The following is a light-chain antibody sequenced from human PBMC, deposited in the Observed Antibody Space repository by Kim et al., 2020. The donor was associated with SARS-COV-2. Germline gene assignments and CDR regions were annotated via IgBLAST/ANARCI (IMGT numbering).Light chain of an antibody. CDR3: QQYYSYPPT. Sequence: ASTGDRVTITCRASQGISSYLALYQQKPGKAPKLLIYAASTLQSGVPSRFSGSGSGTDFTLTISCLQSEDFATYYCQQYYSYPPTFGPGTKVDIK. CDR2: AAS. J-gene: IGKJ3*01. V-gene: IGKV1-8*01. CDR1: QGISSY.